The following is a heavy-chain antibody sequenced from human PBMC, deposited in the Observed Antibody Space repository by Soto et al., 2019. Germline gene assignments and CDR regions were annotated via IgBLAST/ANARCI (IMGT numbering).Heavy chain of an antibody. V-gene: IGHV1-18*01. Sequence: EASVKVSCKASGYTFTSYGISWVRQAPGQGLEWMGWISAYNGNTNYAQKLQGRVTMTTDTSTSTAYMELRSLRSDDTAVYYCARMPGIAVAGTVDYWGQGTLVTVSS. CDR2: ISAYNGNT. D-gene: IGHD6-19*01. CDR3: ARMPGIAVAGTVDY. CDR1: GYTFTSYG. J-gene: IGHJ4*02.